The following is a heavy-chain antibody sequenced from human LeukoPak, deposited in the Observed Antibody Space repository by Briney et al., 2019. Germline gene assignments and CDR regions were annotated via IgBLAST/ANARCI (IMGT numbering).Heavy chain of an antibody. CDR3: ARVDYDFWSGRTNWFDP. D-gene: IGHD3-3*01. CDR2: IYYSGST. V-gene: IGHV4-59*01. CDR1: GGSISSYY. J-gene: IGHJ5*02. Sequence: PSETLSLTCTVSGGSISSYYWSWIRQPPGKGLEWIGYIYYSGSTNYNPSLKSRVTISVDTSKDQFSLKLSSVTAADTAVYYCARVDYDFWSGRTNWFDPWGQGTLVTVSS.